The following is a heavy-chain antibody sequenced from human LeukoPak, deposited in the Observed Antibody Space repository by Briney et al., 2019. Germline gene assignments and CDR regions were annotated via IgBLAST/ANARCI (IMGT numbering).Heavy chain of an antibody. V-gene: IGHV1-18*01. CDR3: ARDRPYTYGPSVWFDP. CDR1: GYMFTSYG. J-gene: IGHJ5*02. CDR2: ISGYNGNT. D-gene: IGHD3-16*01. Sequence: GASVKVSCKASGYMFTSYGISWVRRAPGQGLEWMGWISGYNGNTNYALKFQGRVTMTTDTSTSTAYMELRSLRSDDTALYYCARDRPYTYGPSVWFDPWGQGTLVIVSS.